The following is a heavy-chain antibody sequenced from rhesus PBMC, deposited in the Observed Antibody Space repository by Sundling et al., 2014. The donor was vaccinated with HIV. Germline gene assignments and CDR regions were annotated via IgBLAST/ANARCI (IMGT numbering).Heavy chain of an antibody. CDR3: ARGNWAAADSRAFDY. V-gene: IGHV4-173*01. J-gene: IGHJ4*01. D-gene: IGHD6-31*01. Sequence: QVQLQESGPGVVKPSETLSLTYTVSGGSISGYCWSWIRQPPGRGLEWIGRMSGRGGTDDYNPSLKRRVAISTDRSKKQFSLKLASVTAADTAVYYCARGNWAAADSRAFDYWGQGVLVTVSS. CDR2: MSGRGGTD. CDR1: GGSISGYC.